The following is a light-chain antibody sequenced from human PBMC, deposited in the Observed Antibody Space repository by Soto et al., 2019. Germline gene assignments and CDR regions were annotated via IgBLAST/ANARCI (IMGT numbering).Light chain of an antibody. CDR2: KAS. CDR1: QNISNG. Sequence: IQTTQCPSFLSESLADRVIITCRASQNISNGLAWYQHKPGKAPKLLIYKASTLESGVPSRFSGSGSGTDFTLTISSLQPDDFATYYCQQLYTYSLTSGLGTRLEL. J-gene: IGKJ5*01. CDR3: QQLYTYSLT. V-gene: IGKV1-5*03.